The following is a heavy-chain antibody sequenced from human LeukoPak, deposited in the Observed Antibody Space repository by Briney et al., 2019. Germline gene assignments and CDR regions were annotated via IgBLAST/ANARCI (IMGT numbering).Heavy chain of an antibody. V-gene: IGHV4-59*11. CDR2: VYGSGTT. CDR1: GASMRDHY. Sequence: SEALSLTYTVSGASMRDHYWSWIRQSPGKGLARIGYVYGSGTTNYNPSLNGRVTMSADTSKNQFSLKLTSVTPADTALYYCATRPGGSRWYGVFDFWSRGTLVTVSS. D-gene: IGHD6-13*01. CDR3: ATRPGGSRWYGVFDF. J-gene: IGHJ4*02.